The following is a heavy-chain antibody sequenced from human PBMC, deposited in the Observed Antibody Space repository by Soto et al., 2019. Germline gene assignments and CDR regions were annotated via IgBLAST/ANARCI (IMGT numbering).Heavy chain of an antibody. J-gene: IGHJ2*01. CDR1: GFSLSTSGVG. CDR2: IYWDDDK. Sequence: QVTLKESGPTLVKPTQTLTLTCTFSGFSLSTSGVGVDWIRQPPGKALEWLALIYWDDDKRYSPSLKSRLTITKDTSKNQVVLTMTNMDPVDTATYYCAHITDTAMVLAYFDLWGRGTLVTVSS. V-gene: IGHV2-5*02. D-gene: IGHD5-18*01. CDR3: AHITDTAMVLAYFDL.